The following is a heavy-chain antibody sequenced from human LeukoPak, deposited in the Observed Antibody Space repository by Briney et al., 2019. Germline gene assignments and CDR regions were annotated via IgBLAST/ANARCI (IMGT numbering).Heavy chain of an antibody. Sequence: GASVKVSCKASGYTFTSYYMHWVRQAPGQGLEWMGLINPTGGSTGYAQKFQGRVTMTRDMSTNTDYMELSSLRSEDTAIYYCARDNSVGDIAWWFDPWGQGTLVTVSS. CDR2: INPTGGST. CDR1: GYTFTSYY. V-gene: IGHV1-46*01. CDR3: ARDNSVGDIAWWFDP. D-gene: IGHD3-10*01. J-gene: IGHJ5*02.